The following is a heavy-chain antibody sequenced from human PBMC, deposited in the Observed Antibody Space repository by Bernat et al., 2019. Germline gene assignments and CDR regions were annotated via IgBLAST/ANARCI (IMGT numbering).Heavy chain of an antibody. J-gene: IGHJ4*02. CDR1: GFTFSSYA. CDR3: AKYWLGARVIAAAGYFDY. V-gene: IGHV3-23*01. D-gene: IGHD6-13*01. Sequence: EVQLLESGGGLVQPGGSLRLSCAASGFTFSSYAMSWVRQAPGKGLEWVSAISGSGGSTYYADSVKGRFTISRDNSKNTLYLQMNSLRAEDTAVYYCAKYWLGARVIAAAGYFDYWGQGTLVTVSS. CDR2: ISGSGGST.